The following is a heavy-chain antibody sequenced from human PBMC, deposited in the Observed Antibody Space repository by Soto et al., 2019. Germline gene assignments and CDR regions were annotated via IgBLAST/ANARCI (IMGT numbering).Heavy chain of an antibody. V-gene: IGHV3-23*01. J-gene: IGHJ4*02. CDR3: AKTYPNYDFWSGYYNPGGFDY. CDR1: GFTFSSYA. Sequence: GGSLRLSCAASGFTFSSYAMSWVRQAPGKGLEWVSAISGSGGSTYYADSVKGRFTISRDNSKNTLYLQMNSLRAEDTAVYYCAKTYPNYDFWSGYYNPGGFDYWGQGTLVTVSS. D-gene: IGHD3-3*01. CDR2: ISGSGGST.